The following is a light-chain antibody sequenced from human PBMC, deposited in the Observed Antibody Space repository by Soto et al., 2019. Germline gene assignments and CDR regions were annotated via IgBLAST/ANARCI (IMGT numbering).Light chain of an antibody. CDR1: NIGSKG. V-gene: IGLV3-21*04. Sequence: YELTQPPSVSVAPGKTASISCGGNNIGSKGVHWYQQKPGQAPVLVIYSDTDLPPVIPGRFSGSNSANLATLTISRVEARDEADYYCQVWDSGSAHVVFGGGTKLTVL. CDR2: SDT. CDR3: QVWDSGSAHVV. J-gene: IGLJ2*01.